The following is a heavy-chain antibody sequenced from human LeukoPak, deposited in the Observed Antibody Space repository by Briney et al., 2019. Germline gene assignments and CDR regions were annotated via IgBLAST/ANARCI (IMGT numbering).Heavy chain of an antibody. J-gene: IGHJ4*02. CDR3: VKVRPSGYDYYFDF. D-gene: IGHD5-12*01. CDR1: GFTFSSYA. V-gene: IGHV3-23*01. Sequence: GGSLRLSCAASGFTFSSYAMSWVRQAPGKGLEWVSAISGSGGSTDYADSVKGRFTISRDNSKNTLYLQINSLRSEDTAVYYCVKVRPSGYDYYFDFWGQGTLVTVSS. CDR2: ISGSGGST.